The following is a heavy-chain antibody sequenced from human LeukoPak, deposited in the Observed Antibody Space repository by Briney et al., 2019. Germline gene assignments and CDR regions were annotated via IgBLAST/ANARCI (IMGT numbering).Heavy chain of an antibody. CDR2: ISFDGSNK. J-gene: IGHJ5*02. V-gene: IGHV3-30*18. CDR3: AKDWTSIAAAGPLGDWFDP. Sequence: PGGTLRLSCAPSGFTFSSYGMHAVSHAPDEGLGRVSVISFDGSNKYYEDSVKGRFTISRDNSKNTLYLQMNSLRAEDTAVYYCAKDWTSIAAAGPLGDWFDPWGQGTLVTVSS. CDR1: GFTFSSYG. D-gene: IGHD6-13*01.